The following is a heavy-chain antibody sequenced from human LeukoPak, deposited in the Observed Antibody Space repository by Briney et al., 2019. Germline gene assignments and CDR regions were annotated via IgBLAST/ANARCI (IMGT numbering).Heavy chain of an antibody. CDR1: GFTFTSSA. CDR3: AADLSTGVGSYHSYWYFDL. J-gene: IGHJ2*01. D-gene: IGHD1-26*01. CDR2: IVVGSGNT. Sequence: GTSVKVSCKASGFTFTSSAMQWVRQARGQRLEWIGWIVVGSGNTNYAQKFQERVTITRDMSTSTAYMELSSLRSEDTAVYYCAADLSTGVGSYHSYWYFDLWGRGTLVTVSS. V-gene: IGHV1-58*02.